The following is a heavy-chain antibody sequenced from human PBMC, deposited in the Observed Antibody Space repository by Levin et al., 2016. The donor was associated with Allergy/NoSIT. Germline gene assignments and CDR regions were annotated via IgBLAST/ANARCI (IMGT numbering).Heavy chain of an antibody. J-gene: IGHJ4*02. D-gene: IGHD3-10*01. CDR1: GGSININTYF. Sequence: SETLSLTCTVSGGSININTYFWGWIRQPPGKGLEWIGSIYYNGHTYYNPSLKSRVTLSVDTSKNQFSLTLNSVTAADTAVYYCARHEWTPGSFYGYRFDSWGQGTLVTVSS. CDR2: IYYNGHT. CDR3: ARHEWTPGSFYGYRFDS. V-gene: IGHV4-39*01.